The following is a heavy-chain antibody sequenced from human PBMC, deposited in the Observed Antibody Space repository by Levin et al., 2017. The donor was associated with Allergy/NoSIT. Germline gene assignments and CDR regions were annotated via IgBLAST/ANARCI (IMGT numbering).Heavy chain of an antibody. CDR2: INNNGDST. V-gene: IGHV3-64*01. Sequence: GGSLRLSCAASGFTFSDYGMHWVRQAPGKGLEYVSAINNNGDSTFYGNSMKGRITISRDNSKNTLFLQMGSLRAEDMAVYYCARGAYYDSSGYRWFDPWGQGTLVTVSS. J-gene: IGHJ5*02. CDR3: ARGAYYDSSGYRWFDP. CDR1: GFTFSDYG. D-gene: IGHD3-22*01.